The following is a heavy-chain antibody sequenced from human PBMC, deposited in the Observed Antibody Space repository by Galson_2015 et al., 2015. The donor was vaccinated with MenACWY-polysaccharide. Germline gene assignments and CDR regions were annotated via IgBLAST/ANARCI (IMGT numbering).Heavy chain of an antibody. J-gene: IGHJ4*02. CDR1: GFSFSTYS. D-gene: IGHD3-22*01. V-gene: IGHV3-48*02. Sequence: SLRLSCAASGFSFSTYSMNWVRQVPGKGLEWASYISSSSSTIYYADSVKGRFTISRDNAKNSLYLQMNSLRDEDTAVYYCATGPHGYYSFHSWGQGTLVTVSS. CDR2: ISSSSSTI. CDR3: ATGPHGYYSFHS.